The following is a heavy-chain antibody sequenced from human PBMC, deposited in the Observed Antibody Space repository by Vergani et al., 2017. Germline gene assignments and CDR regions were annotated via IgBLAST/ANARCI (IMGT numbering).Heavy chain of an antibody. Sequence: QVQLQESCPGLVKPSEPLSLTCTVSGDSVISTYYHLGWIRQPPGKGLEWIGSMDYSGSTSYNPSLESRISISFETPKNQFSLRLTSVTATDTAVYYCASKRGACRAAYCHSYDFWGPGTLVGVSS. CDR1: GDSVISTYYH. CDR3: ASKRGACRAAYCHSYDF. J-gene: IGHJ4*02. D-gene: IGHD2-15*01. CDR2: MDYSGST. V-gene: IGHV4-39*01.